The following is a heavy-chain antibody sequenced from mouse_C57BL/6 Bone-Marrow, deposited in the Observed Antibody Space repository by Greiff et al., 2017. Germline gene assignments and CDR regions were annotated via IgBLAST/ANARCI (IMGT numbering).Heavy chain of an antibody. J-gene: IGHJ1*03. CDR2: SRNKANDYTT. D-gene: IGHD6-1*01. V-gene: IGHV7-1*01. Sequence: EVNVVESGGGLVQSGRSLRLSCATSGFTFSDFYMEWVRQAPGKGLEWIAASRNKANDYTTEYSASVKGRFIVSRDTSQSILYLQMNALRAEDTAIYYCARDAGSAGWYVDVWGTGTTVTVSS. CDR1: GFTFSDFY. CDR3: ARDAGSAGWYVDV.